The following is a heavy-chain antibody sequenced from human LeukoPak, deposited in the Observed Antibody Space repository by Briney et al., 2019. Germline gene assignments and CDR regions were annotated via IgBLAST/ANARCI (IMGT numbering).Heavy chain of an antibody. CDR3: ARVNGYSSSWYAY. J-gene: IGHJ4*02. CDR2: INPKSGGT. Sequence: ASVKVSCKASGYTFTNYYMHWVRQAPGLGFEWMGWINPKSGGTSYPQKFQGRLTMTRDTSISTAYMELSRLRSDDTAVYYCARVNGYSSSWYAYWGQGTLVTVSS. D-gene: IGHD6-13*01. CDR1: GYTFTNYY. V-gene: IGHV1-2*02.